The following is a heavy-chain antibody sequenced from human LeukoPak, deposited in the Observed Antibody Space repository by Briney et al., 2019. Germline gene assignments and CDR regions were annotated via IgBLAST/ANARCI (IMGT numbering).Heavy chain of an antibody. CDR2: IYYSGST. CDR3: ARSRPDWGYYYYYYGMDV. Sequence: SETLSLTCTVSGGSISSSSYYWGWIRHPPGKGLEWIGSIYYSGSTYYNPSLKSRVTISVDTSKNQFSLKLSSVTAADTAVYYCARSRPDWGYYYYYYGMDVWGQGTTVTVSS. D-gene: IGHD7-27*01. CDR1: GGSISSSSYY. J-gene: IGHJ6*02. V-gene: IGHV4-39*01.